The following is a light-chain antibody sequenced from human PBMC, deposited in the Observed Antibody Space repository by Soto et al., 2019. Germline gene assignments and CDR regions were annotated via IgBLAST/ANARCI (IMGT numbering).Light chain of an antibody. Sequence: DIQMTQSPSSLSASVGDRVTISCQASQDISNYLNWYQQKPGEAPKVLIYGASILKTGVPSRFSAGGSGTDFTLTISSLQAEDIAIYYCQQYENLPLTFGGGTKVEIK. V-gene: IGKV1-33*01. J-gene: IGKJ4*01. CDR2: GAS. CDR3: QQYENLPLT. CDR1: QDISNY.